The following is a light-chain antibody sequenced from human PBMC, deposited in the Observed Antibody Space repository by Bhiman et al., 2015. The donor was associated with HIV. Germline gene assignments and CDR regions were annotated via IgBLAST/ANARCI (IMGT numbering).Light chain of an antibody. J-gene: IGLJ1*01. CDR2: DVI. CDR3: SSYTTSNTYV. Sequence: QSALTQPASVSGSPGQSITISCTGTSSDVGTYNYVSWYQQHPGKAPKLMIFDVINRPSGVSNRFSGSKSGNTASLTISGLQADDEADYYCSSYTTSNTYVFGAGTKVTVL. V-gene: IGLV2-14*01. CDR1: SSDVGTYNY.